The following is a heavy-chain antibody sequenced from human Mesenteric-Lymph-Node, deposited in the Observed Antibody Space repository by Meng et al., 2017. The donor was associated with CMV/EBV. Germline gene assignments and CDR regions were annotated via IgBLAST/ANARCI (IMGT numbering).Heavy chain of an antibody. J-gene: IGHJ5*02. V-gene: IGHV4-4*02. D-gene: IGHD3-10*01. CDR1: VASIGSSHC. CDR2: IYHSGST. CDR3: ARGYGSGSYSGHDH. Sequence: SVASIGSSHCRSWVRQPPGKGLEWIGEIYHSGSTNYNPSLKSRVTISVDKSKNQFSLKLSSVTAADTAVYYCARGYGSGSYSGHDHWGQGTLVTVSS.